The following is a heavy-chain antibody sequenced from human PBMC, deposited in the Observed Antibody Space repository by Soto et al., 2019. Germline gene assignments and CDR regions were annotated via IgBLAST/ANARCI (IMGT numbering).Heavy chain of an antibody. CDR3: VRGGRGGFDY. CDR1: GFTFSSYW. Sequence: EAQLVESGGGLVQPGGSLRLSCADSGFTFSSYWMRWVRQAPGKGLVWVSRINLDGSITNYADSVKGRFTISRDNARNTLYLQMNSLRAGDTAVYYCVRGGRGGFDYWGQGTLVTVSS. V-gene: IGHV3-74*02. CDR2: INLDGSIT. J-gene: IGHJ4*02. D-gene: IGHD3-16*01.